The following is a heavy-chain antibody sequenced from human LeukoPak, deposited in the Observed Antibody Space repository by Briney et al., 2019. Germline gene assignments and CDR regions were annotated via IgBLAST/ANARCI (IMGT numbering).Heavy chain of an antibody. D-gene: IGHD3-10*01. CDR2: MYSGGST. CDR1: GFTVSSNY. V-gene: IGHV3-53*01. J-gene: IGHJ4*02. CDR3: ARQLWFRELVIDY. Sequence: GGSLRLSCAASGFTVSSNYMSWVRQAPGKGLEWVSVMYSGGSTYYADSVKGRFTISRDNSKNTLYLQMNSLRAEDTAVYYCARQLWFRELVIDYWGQGTLVTVSS.